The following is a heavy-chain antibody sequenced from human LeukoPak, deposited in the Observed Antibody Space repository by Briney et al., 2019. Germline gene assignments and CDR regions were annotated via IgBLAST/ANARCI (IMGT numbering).Heavy chain of an antibody. CDR1: GGSISSYY. Sequence: PSETLSLTCTVSGGSISSYYWSWIRQPPGKGLEWIGYIYYSGSTNYNPSLKSRVTISVDTSKNQFSLKLSSVTAADTAVYYCARGRTNIVVVPAAIRYYFDYWGQGTLVTVSS. J-gene: IGHJ4*02. CDR3: ARGRTNIVVVPAAIRYYFDY. CDR2: IYYSGST. V-gene: IGHV4-59*01. D-gene: IGHD2-2*02.